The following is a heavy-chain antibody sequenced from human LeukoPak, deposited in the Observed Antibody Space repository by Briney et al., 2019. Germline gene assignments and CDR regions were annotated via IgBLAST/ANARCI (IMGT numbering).Heavy chain of an antibody. CDR3: ARGKVYYDILTGYHSGDAFDI. Sequence: SETLSLTCTVSGGSISSYYWSWIRQPPGKGLEWIGYIYYSGSTNYNPSLKSRVAMSVDTSKNQFSLRLSSVTAADTAVYYCARGKVYYDILTGYHSGDAFDIWGQGTMVTVSS. J-gene: IGHJ3*02. D-gene: IGHD3-9*01. V-gene: IGHV4-59*12. CDR1: GGSISSYY. CDR2: IYYSGST.